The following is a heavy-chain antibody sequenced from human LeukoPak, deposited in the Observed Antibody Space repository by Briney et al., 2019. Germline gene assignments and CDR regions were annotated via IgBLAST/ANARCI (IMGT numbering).Heavy chain of an antibody. D-gene: IGHD1-26*01. Sequence: SETLSLTCTVSGGSISSSSYYWGWIRLPPGKGLEWIGSIYYSGSTYYNPSLKSRVTISVDTSKNQFSLKLSSVTAADTAVYYCARVLVGATDAFDIWGQGTMVTVSS. CDR3: ARVLVGATDAFDI. CDR2: IYYSGST. CDR1: GGSISSSSYY. J-gene: IGHJ3*02. V-gene: IGHV4-39*07.